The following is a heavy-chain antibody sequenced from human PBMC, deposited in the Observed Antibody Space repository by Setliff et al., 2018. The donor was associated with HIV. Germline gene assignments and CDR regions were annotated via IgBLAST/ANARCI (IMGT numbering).Heavy chain of an antibody. CDR2: IYYSGST. Sequence: SETLSLTCTVSSGSISSSGYYWGWIRQPPGKGLEWIGSIYYSGSTYYNPSLKSRVTISVDTSKNQFSLRLSSVTAADTSVYYCARHPFQGPEWLVLGGAFDIWGQGTMVTVSS. CDR1: SGSISSSGYY. V-gene: IGHV4-39*01. D-gene: IGHD6-19*01. J-gene: IGHJ3*02. CDR3: ARHPFQGPEWLVLGGAFDI.